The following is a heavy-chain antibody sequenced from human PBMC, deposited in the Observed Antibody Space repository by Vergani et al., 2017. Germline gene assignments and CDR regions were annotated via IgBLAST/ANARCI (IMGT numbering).Heavy chain of an antibody. CDR3: ARARYSGYDYYYYYMDV. D-gene: IGHD5-12*01. J-gene: IGHJ6*03. CDR1: GYSFTSYW. V-gene: IGHV5-10-1*03. CDR2: IDPSDSYT. Sequence: EVQLVPSGAEVKTPGESLRISSKGSGYSFTSYWISWVRQMPGKGLEWMGRIDPSDSYTNYSPSFQGHVTISADKSISTAYLQWSSLKASDTAMYYCARARYSGYDYYYYYMDVWGKGTTVTVSS.